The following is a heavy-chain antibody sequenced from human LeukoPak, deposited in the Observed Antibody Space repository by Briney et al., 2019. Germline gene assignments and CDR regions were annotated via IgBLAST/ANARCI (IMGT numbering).Heavy chain of an antibody. CDR3: ARDRYGDYVNDY. J-gene: IGHJ4*02. CDR2: ISSSGRTI. Sequence: GGSLRLSCAASGFTFSSYSMNWVRQAPGKGLEWVSYISSSGRTIYYADSVKGRFTISRDNAKNSLYLQINSLRAEDTAEYFCARDRYGDYVNDYWGQGTLVTVSS. V-gene: IGHV3-48*01. D-gene: IGHD4-17*01. CDR1: GFTFSSYS.